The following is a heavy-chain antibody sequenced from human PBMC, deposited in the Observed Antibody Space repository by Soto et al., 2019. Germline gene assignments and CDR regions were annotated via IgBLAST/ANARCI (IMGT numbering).Heavy chain of an antibody. Sequence: GESLNISCKGSGYRFRHYLIGWVRQVPGTGLEWMGIIYPGDSDIRYSPSFQGQVTISADKSTNPAYLQWSSLKASDTAMYYCAKAGHDSGEGTDWGQGTQVTVSS. CDR1: GYRFRHYL. D-gene: IGHD4-17*01. J-gene: IGHJ1*01. CDR3: AKAGHDSGEGTD. CDR2: IYPGDSDI. V-gene: IGHV5-51*01.